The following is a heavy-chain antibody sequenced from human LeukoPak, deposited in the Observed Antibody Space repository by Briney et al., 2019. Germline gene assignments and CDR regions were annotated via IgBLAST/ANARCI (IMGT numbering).Heavy chain of an antibody. J-gene: IGHJ4*02. Sequence: ASVKVSCKASGYTFTSYYMHWVRQAPGQGLEWMGIINPSGGSTGYAQEFQGRVTMTRDTSTSTVYMELSSLRSEDTAVYYCAREPSTGDYFDYWGQGTLVTVSS. V-gene: IGHV1-46*01. D-gene: IGHD5/OR15-5a*01. CDR1: GYTFTSYY. CDR2: INPSGGST. CDR3: AREPSTGDYFDY.